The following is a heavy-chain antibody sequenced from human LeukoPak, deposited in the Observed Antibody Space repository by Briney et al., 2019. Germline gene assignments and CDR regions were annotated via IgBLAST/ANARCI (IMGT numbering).Heavy chain of an antibody. J-gene: IGHJ4*02. CDR1: GYTFTGYY. CDR3: ASSLPRGPYYFHY. CDR2: INPNSGGT. V-gene: IGHV1-2*06. D-gene: IGHD5-12*01. Sequence: ASVKVSCKASGYTFTGYYMHWVRQAPGQGLEWMGRINPNSGGTNYAQKFQGRVTMTRDTSISTAYMELSRLRSDDTAVYYCASSLPRGPYYFHYWGQGTLVTVSS.